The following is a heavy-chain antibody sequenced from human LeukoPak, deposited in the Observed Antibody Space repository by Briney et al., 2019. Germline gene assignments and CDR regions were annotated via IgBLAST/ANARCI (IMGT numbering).Heavy chain of an antibody. J-gene: IGHJ2*01. CDR1: GYTFTSYG. D-gene: IGHD3-22*01. V-gene: IGHV1-18*01. CDR3: AKQGRDYYDSSGYYLLWYFDL. Sequence: GASVKVSCKAPGYTFTSYGISWVRQAPGQGLEWMGWISAYNGNTNYAQKLQGRVTMTTDTSTSTAYMELRSLRSDDTAVYYCAKQGRDYYDSSGYYLLWYFDLWGRGTLVTVSS. CDR2: ISAYNGNT.